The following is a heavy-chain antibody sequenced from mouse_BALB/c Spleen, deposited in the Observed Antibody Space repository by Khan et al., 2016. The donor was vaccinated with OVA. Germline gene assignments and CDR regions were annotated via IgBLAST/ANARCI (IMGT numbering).Heavy chain of an antibody. CDR2: IWSGGIT. CDR1: GFSLTSYG. V-gene: IGHV2-2*02. D-gene: IGHD2-4*01. Sequence: VELVESGPGLVQPSQSLSITCTVSGFSLTSYGVHWVRQSPGKGLEWLGVIWSGGITDYSAAFISRLSISKDNSKSQVFFKMNSLQANDTAIYYCAKNYDYDEGLDYWGQGTLVTVSA. J-gene: IGHJ3*01. CDR3: AKNYDYDEGLDY.